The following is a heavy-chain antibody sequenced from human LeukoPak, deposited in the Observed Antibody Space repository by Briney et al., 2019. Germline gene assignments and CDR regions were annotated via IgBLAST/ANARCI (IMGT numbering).Heavy chain of an antibody. CDR3: ARSGGVVVPAAILDKYYFDY. V-gene: IGHV3-23*01. D-gene: IGHD2-2*01. CDR1: GFTFSSYA. Sequence: PGGSLRLSCAASGFTFSSYAMSWVRQAPGKGLEWVSAISGSGGSTYYADSVKGRLTISRDNSKNTLYLQMNSLRAEDTAVYYCARSGGVVVPAAILDKYYFDYWGQGTLVTVSS. CDR2: ISGSGGST. J-gene: IGHJ4*02.